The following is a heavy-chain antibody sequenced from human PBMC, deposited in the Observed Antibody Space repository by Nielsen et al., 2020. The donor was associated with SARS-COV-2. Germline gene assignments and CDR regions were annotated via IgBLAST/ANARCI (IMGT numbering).Heavy chain of an antibody. CDR1: GFIFSSYG. CDR3: ARNEAAPGMETNWYDH. J-gene: IGHJ5*02. Sequence: GESLKISCTASGFIFSSYGMSWVRQASGKGLEWVSAISGSGGSTYYADSVKGRFTISRDKSKNTLYVLMNSLRAEDTAVYYCARNEAAPGMETNWYDHWGQGTPVTVSS. CDR2: ISGSGGST. V-gene: IGHV3-23*01. D-gene: IGHD6-13*01.